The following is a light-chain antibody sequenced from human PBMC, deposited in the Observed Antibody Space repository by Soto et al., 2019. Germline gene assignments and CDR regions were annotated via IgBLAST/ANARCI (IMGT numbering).Light chain of an antibody. Sequence: QSVLTQPPSASGTPGHRVTISCSGSSSNIGSDYVYWYQQFPGTAPKLLIYRNNQRPSGVPDRFSGSKSGTSASLSISGLLSEDEADYYCAAWDDSLSGYVFGTGTKVTVL. J-gene: IGLJ1*01. CDR1: SSNIGSDY. CDR3: AAWDDSLSGYV. V-gene: IGLV1-47*01. CDR2: RNN.